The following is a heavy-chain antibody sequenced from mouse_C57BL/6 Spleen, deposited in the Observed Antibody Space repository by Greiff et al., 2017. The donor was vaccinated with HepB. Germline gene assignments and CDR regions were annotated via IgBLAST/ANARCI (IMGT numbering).Heavy chain of an antibody. CDR3: ARGGYFDY. Sequence: EVQLVESEGGLVQPGSSMKLSCTASGFTFSDYYMAWVRQVPEKGLEWVANINYDGSSTYYLDSLKSRFIISRDNAKNILYLQMSSLTSEDTATYYWARGGYFDYWGQGTTLTVSS. V-gene: IGHV5-16*01. J-gene: IGHJ2*01. CDR1: GFTFSDYY. CDR2: INYDGSST.